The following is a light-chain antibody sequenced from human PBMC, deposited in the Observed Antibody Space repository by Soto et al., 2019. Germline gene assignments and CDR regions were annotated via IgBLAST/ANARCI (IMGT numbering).Light chain of an antibody. CDR1: QSVTSNY. CDR3: QHYGSPSWT. Sequence: EIVLTQSPGTLSLSPGERATLSCRASQSVTSNYLAWYQQKPGQAPRILIFAASSRATGIPGKFSGSGSGTDFTLTISRLEPDDFAVYYCQHYGSPSWTFGQGTKVESK. J-gene: IGKJ1*01. V-gene: IGKV3-20*01. CDR2: AAS.